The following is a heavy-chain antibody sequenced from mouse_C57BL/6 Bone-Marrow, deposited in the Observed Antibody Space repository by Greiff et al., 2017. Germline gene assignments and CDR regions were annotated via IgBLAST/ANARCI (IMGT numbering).Heavy chain of an antibody. J-gene: IGHJ4*01. CDR1: GYTFTDYY. CDR2: INPNNGGT. CDR3: AREAVTDAKDY. D-gene: IGHD3-3*01. V-gene: IGHV1-26*01. Sequence: VQLQQSGPELVKPGASVKISCKASGYTFTDYYMNWVKQSPGKSLEWIGDINPNNGGTSYNQKLKGKATLTVDKSSSTAYMELRSLTTEDSAVYDCAREAVTDAKDYWGQGTSVTVTS.